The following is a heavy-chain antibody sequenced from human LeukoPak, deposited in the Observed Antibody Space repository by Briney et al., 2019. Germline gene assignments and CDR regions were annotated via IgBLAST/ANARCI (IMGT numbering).Heavy chain of an antibody. CDR1: GFTFNSYA. CDR2: IVDSGFNT. V-gene: IGHV3-23*01. J-gene: IGHJ4*02. CDR3: ARGLRGSYDY. Sequence: GGSLRLSCAASGFTFNSYAMTWVRQAPEKGLEWVSSIVDSGFNTYYGDSVKGRFTISRDNSKNTLYLQMNILRAEDTAVYYCARGLRGSYDYWGQGTLVTVSS. D-gene: IGHD1-26*01.